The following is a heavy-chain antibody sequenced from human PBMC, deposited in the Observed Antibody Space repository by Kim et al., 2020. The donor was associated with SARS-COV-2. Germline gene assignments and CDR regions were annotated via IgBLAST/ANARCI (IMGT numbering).Heavy chain of an antibody. CDR3: ARDRSQTGYYYGMDV. J-gene: IGHJ6*02. Sequence: QKLQGRVTMTRDTAISTAYMELSRLRSDDTAVYYCARDRSQTGYYYGMDVWGQGTTVTVSS. V-gene: IGHV1-2*02.